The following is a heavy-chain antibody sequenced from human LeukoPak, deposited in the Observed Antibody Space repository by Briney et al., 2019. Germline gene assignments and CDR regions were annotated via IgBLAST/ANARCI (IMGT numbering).Heavy chain of an antibody. Sequence: PGGSLRLSCAASGFTVSSNYMSWVRQAPGKGLEWVSVIYSGGSTYYADSVKGRFTISRDNSKNTLYLQMNSLRAEDTAVYYCAGDRRIAVAGIRDRWLRWFDPWGQGTLVAVSS. J-gene: IGHJ5*02. D-gene: IGHD6-19*01. CDR2: IYSGGST. CDR3: AGDRRIAVAGIRDRWLRWFDP. CDR1: GFTVSSNY. V-gene: IGHV3-66*01.